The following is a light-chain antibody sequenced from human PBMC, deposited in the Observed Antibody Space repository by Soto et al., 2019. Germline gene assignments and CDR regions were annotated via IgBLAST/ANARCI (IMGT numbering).Light chain of an antibody. CDR3: QKYNNSQEYT. V-gene: IGKV3-20*01. Sequence: EIVLTQSPGTLSLSPGERATLSCKASQSVTSRYLAWYQQKPGQAHRLLIYGASSRATGIPDRFSGSGSGTDFTLTISRLEPEDFAVYFCQKYNNSQEYTFGKGTKLEIK. J-gene: IGKJ2*01. CDR1: QSVTSRY. CDR2: GAS.